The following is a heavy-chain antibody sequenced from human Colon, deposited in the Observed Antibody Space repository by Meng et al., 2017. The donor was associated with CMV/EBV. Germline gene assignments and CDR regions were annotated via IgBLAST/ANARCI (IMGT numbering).Heavy chain of an antibody. J-gene: IGHJ4*02. CDR2: IYYSGST. CDR3: ARAAAAGEYYFDY. D-gene: IGHD6-13*01. CDR1: GGSISSSSYY. Sequence: QLQQSGPRLVKPSETLSLTCTVSGGSISSSSYYWGWIRQPPGKGLEWIGSIYYSGSTYYNPSLKSRVTISVDTSKNQFSLKLSSVTAADTAVYYCARAAAAGEYYFDYWGQGTLVTVSS. V-gene: IGHV4-39*07.